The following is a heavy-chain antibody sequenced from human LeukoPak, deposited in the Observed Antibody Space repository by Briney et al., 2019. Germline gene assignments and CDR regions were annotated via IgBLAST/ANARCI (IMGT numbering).Heavy chain of an antibody. CDR1: GGSISSYY. V-gene: IGHV3-7*01. CDR3: ARESSYYGSGSSNDY. J-gene: IGHJ4*02. Sequence: ETLSLTCTVSGGSISSYYWSWVRQAPGKGLEWVATIKPDGRDTYYVDSVKGRFTISRDNAKNTLYLQMNSLRAEDTAVYYCARESSYYGSGSSNDYWGQGTLVTVSS. CDR2: IKPDGRDT. D-gene: IGHD3-10*01.